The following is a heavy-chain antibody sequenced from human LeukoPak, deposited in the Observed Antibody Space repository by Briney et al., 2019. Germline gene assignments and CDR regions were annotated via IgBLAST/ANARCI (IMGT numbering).Heavy chain of an antibody. CDR2: INWSGVST. J-gene: IGHJ2*01. CDR3: AKGKDTLNPYWYFDV. CDR1: GFSFDDYA. V-gene: IGHV3-20*04. Sequence: GGALRLSCAASGFSFDDYAMSWVRQAPGEGLEWVSGINWSGVSTGYADSVKGRFTISRDNTKNSLFLQLNSLRAEDTAFYYCAKGKDTLNPYWYFDVWGRGTLLSVSS. D-gene: IGHD5-18*01.